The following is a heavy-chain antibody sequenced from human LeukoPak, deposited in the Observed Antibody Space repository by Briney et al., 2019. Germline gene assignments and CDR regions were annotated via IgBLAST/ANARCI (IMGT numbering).Heavy chain of an antibody. CDR1: GGSISSYY. D-gene: IGHD2-2*01. CDR2: IYYSGST. V-gene: IGHV4-59*08. J-gene: IGHJ6*02. Sequence: SETLSLTCTVSGGSISSYYWSWIRQPPGKGLEWIGYIYYSGSTNYNPSLKSRVTISVDTSKNQFSLKLSSVTAADTAVYYCARGGCSSTSCSPRDYYYGMDVWGQGTTVTVSS. CDR3: ARGGCSSTSCSPRDYYYGMDV.